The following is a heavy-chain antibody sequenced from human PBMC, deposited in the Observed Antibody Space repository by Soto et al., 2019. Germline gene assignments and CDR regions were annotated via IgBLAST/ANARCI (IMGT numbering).Heavy chain of an antibody. Sequence: EVQLVESGGGLVKPGGSLRLSCAASGFTFSSYSMNWVRQAPGKGLEWLSSISSSSSYIYYADSVKGRFTISRDNTKNSLYLKMNSMRAEDTAVYYCATDHVLRFLEWSSPKDAFDIWGQGTMVTVSS. CDR2: ISSSSSYI. J-gene: IGHJ3*02. V-gene: IGHV3-21*01. CDR1: GFTFSSYS. D-gene: IGHD3-3*01. CDR3: ATDHVLRFLEWSSPKDAFDI.